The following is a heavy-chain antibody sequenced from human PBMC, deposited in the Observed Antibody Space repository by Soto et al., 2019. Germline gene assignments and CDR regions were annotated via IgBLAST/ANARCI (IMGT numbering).Heavy chain of an antibody. J-gene: IGHJ5*02. CDR3: ARDSDTDLDYGDYLPSTPVILNWFDP. CDR2: ISSSSSTI. Sequence: EVQLVESGGGLVQPGGSLRLSCAASGFTFSSYSMNWVRQAPGKGLEWVSYISSSSSTIYYADSVKGRFTISRDNAKKSLYLQMNSLRDEDTAVYYCARDSDTDLDYGDYLPSTPVILNWFDPWGQGTLVTVSS. D-gene: IGHD4-17*01. V-gene: IGHV3-48*02. CDR1: GFTFSSYS.